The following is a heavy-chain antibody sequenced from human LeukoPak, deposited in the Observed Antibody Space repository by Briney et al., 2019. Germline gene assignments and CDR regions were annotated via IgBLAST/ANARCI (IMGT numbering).Heavy chain of an antibody. Sequence: ASVKVSCKASGYTFTGYYMHWVRQAPGQGLEWMGWINPNSGDTNYAQKFQGRVTMTRDTSISTAYMELSRLRSDDTAVYYCAKDRQWTDAFDIWGQGTMVTVSS. J-gene: IGHJ3*02. V-gene: IGHV1-2*02. D-gene: IGHD6-19*01. CDR2: INPNSGDT. CDR3: AKDRQWTDAFDI. CDR1: GYTFTGYY.